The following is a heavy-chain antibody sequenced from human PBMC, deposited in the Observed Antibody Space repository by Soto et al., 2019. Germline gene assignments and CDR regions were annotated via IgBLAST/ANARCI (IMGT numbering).Heavy chain of an antibody. D-gene: IGHD5-18*01. CDR1: GYAFTGYY. V-gene: IGHV1-2*02. CDR2: INPNSGDT. J-gene: IGHJ4*02. Sequence: VASVKVSCKSSGYAFTGYYIQWVRQAPGQGLEWMGWINPNSGDTNYAQKFQGRVTMTRDTSFSTAYMELSSLRSDDTAVYYCATRYSYVHFWGQGTLVTVSS. CDR3: ATRYSYVHF.